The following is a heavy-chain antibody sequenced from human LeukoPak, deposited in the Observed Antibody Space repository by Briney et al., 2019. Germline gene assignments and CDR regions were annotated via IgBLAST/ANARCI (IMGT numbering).Heavy chain of an antibody. J-gene: IGHJ5*02. CDR3: ARGVGSSWFDP. CDR2: MYTVSGGT. CDR1: GYTFAAYY. V-gene: IGHV1-2*02. D-gene: IGHD2-8*01. Sequence: ASVKVSCKASGYTFAAYYIHWVRQAPGQGLEWMGWMYTVSGGTNYAQRFQGRVTMTRDSSISTAYIQLSSLRSDDTADTAVYYCARGVGSSWFDPWGQGTLVTVSS.